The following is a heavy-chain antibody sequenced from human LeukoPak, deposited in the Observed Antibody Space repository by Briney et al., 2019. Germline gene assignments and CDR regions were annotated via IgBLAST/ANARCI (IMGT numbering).Heavy chain of an antibody. CDR1: GYIFTTYW. V-gene: IGHV5-51*01. CDR2: IYPGDSYT. J-gene: IGHJ4*02. CDR3: ARHGDYDSSDYHLSY. Sequence: GESLKISCKGSGYIFTTYWIGWVRQMPGRGLEWMGIIYPGDSYTRYSPSFQGQVTISADKSISTAYLQWSSLKASDTAMYYCARHGDYDSSDYHLSYWGQGTLVTVSS. D-gene: IGHD3-22*01.